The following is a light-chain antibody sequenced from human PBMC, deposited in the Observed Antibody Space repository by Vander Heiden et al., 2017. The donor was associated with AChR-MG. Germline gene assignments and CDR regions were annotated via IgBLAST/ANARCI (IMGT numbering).Light chain of an antibody. Sequence: FLLTQPHPLSPSPGNTVTISCTGSRGSIAGNYEQWYQQRPGSAPTTVIKEDNERPSGGPDRFSGSSDSSSNSASLTISGLKTEEEADYYCQSYDSSNRGVFGGGTKLTVL. CDR2: EDN. CDR1: RGSIAGNY. CDR3: QSYDSSNRGV. J-gene: IGLJ2*01. V-gene: IGLV6-57*02.